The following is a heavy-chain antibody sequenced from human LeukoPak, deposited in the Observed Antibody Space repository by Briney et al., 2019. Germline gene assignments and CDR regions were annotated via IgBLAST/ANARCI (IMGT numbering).Heavy chain of an antibody. CDR2: INPSDGSA. D-gene: IGHD3-16*01. CDR3: ARGIEYNYDPFRGFDY. Sequence: APVKVSCKASGYTFTTYYMHWVRQAPGQGLEWMGIINPSDGSANYAQNFQGRVTMTRDMSTSTVYMELSSLRSDDTAVYYCARGIEYNYDPFRGFDYWGQGTLVTVSS. V-gene: IGHV1-46*01. CDR1: GYTFTTYY. J-gene: IGHJ4*02.